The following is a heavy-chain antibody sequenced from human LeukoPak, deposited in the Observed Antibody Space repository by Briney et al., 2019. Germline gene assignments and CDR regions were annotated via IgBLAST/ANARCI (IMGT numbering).Heavy chain of an antibody. CDR2: ISHDGMNA. CDR1: GLHFSGTA. Sequence: GGSLRLSCAASGLHFSGTAMSWVRQAPGKGLEWVSAISHDGMNAYYADSVKRRFTISRDNSKKTVSLEMSSLTAADTGVYYCAKDGAQYSSGPECDPRGQGALVTVSP. V-gene: IGHV3-23*01. D-gene: IGHD6-19*01. CDR3: AKDGAQYSSGPECDP. J-gene: IGHJ5*02.